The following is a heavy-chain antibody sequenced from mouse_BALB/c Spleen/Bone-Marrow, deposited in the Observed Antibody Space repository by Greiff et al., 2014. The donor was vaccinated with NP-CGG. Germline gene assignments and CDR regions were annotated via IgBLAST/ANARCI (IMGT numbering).Heavy chain of an antibody. Sequence: EVQLQQSGPELVKPGASVKMSCKASGYTFTSYVMHWVKQQPGQGLEWIGYINPYNDGTKYNEKFKGKATLTSDKSSSTAYMELSSQTSEDSAVDYCARPRQLGLPYYFDYWGQGTTLTVSS. CDR1: GYTFTSYV. D-gene: IGHD3-2*01. CDR3: ARPRQLGLPYYFDY. J-gene: IGHJ2*01. CDR2: INPYNDGT. V-gene: IGHV1-14*01.